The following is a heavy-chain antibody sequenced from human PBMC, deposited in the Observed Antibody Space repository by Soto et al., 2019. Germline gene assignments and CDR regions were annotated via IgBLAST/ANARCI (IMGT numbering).Heavy chain of an antibody. D-gene: IGHD6-13*01. CDR2: ISVSGGST. Sequence: EVQLLESGGGLVQPGGSLRLSCAASGFTFSSYAMSWVRQAPGKGLEWVSAISVSGGSTYYADSVKGRFTISRDNSKNTLYMQRKSLRAEDTAVYSCAKDLSAGTVYYGMDVWGQGTTVTVSS. CDR1: GFTFSSYA. J-gene: IGHJ6*02. CDR3: AKDLSAGTVYYGMDV. V-gene: IGHV3-23*01.